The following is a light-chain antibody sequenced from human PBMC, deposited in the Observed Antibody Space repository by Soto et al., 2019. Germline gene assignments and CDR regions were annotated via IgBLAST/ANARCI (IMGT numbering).Light chain of an antibody. CDR3: QQYNDWPLT. CDR2: GAF. V-gene: IGKV3-15*01. Sequence: EIVMTQSPVSLSVSPGERATLSCRASQSVSSNLAWYQQKPGQAPSLLIYGAFTRATGIPARFSGTGSGTEFTLTISSLQSEDFALYYCQQYNDWPLTFGQVTKVEIX. CDR1: QSVSSN. J-gene: IGKJ1*01.